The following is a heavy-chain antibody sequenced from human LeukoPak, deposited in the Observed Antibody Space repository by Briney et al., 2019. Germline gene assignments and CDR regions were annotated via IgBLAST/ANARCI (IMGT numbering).Heavy chain of an antibody. CDR3: ARHASTLGYCSSTSCYPDY. D-gene: IGHD2-2*01. CDR1: GGSISSSSYY. J-gene: IGHJ4*02. V-gene: IGHV4-39*01. CDR2: IYYSGST. Sequence: PSETLSLTCAVSGGSISSSSYYWGWIRQPPGKGLEWIGSIYYSGSTYYNPSLKSRVTISVDTSKNQFSLKLSSVTAADTAVYYCARHASTLGYCSSTSCYPDYWGQGTLVTVSS.